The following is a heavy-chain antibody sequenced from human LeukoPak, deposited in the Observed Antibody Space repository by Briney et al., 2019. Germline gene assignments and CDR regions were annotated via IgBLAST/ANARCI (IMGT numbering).Heavy chain of an antibody. D-gene: IGHD2-15*01. Sequence: GGSLRLSCAASGFTFSHYYMSWIRQAPGKGLEWVSYISSSGSTIYYADSVKGRFTISRDNAKNSLYLQMNSLRAEDTAVYYCARTSSGGSCYLDYWGQGTLVTVSS. J-gene: IGHJ4*02. V-gene: IGHV3-11*04. CDR1: GFTFSHYY. CDR2: ISSSGSTI. CDR3: ARTSSGGSCYLDY.